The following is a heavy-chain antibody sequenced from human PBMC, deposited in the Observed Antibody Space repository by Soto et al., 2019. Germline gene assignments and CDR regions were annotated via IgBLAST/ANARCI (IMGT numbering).Heavy chain of an antibody. D-gene: IGHD4-4*01. CDR1: GYTFTGYY. J-gene: IGHJ6*02. CDR3: ARVNSNSHYYYYGMDV. Sequence: QVQLVQSGAEVKKPGASVKVSCKASGYTFTGYYMHWVRQAPGQGLEWMGWINPNSGGTNYAQKFQGRVTMTRDTSISTAYMELSRLRSDDTAVYYCARVNSNSHYYYYGMDVWGQGTTVTVSS. V-gene: IGHV1-2*02. CDR2: INPNSGGT.